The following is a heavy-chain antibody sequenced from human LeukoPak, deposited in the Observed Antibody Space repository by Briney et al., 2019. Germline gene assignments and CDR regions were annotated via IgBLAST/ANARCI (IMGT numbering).Heavy chain of an antibody. CDR1: GESFSGYH. CDR3: ARGRYCDSTNCPYEGGFYYMGV. V-gene: IGHV4-34*01. Sequence: PSETLSLTCAVYGESFSGYHWSWIRQTPGKGLEWIGKIDHTGSTIYNPSLKSRLTISVDTPKNQFSLELSSVTAADTAVYYCARGRYCDSTNCPYEGGFYYMGVWGKGTTVIVSS. CDR2: IDHTGST. D-gene: IGHD2-2*01. J-gene: IGHJ6*03.